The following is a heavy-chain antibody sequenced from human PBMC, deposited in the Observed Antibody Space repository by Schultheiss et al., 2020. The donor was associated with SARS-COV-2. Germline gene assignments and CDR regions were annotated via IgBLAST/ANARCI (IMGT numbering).Heavy chain of an antibody. Sequence: SQTLSLTCAVYGGSFSGYYWSWIRQPPGKGLEWIGEINHSGSTNYNPSLKSRVTISVDTSKNQFSLKLSSVTAADTAVYYCARSPYSSSWLDVWGQGTTVTVSS. CDR2: INHSGST. CDR1: GGSFSGYY. D-gene: IGHD6-13*01. V-gene: IGHV4-34*01. CDR3: ARSPYSSSWLDV. J-gene: IGHJ6*02.